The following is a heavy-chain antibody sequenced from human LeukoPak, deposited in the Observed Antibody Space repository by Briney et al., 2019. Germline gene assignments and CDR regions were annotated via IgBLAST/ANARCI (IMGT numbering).Heavy chain of an antibody. Sequence: SETLSLTCAVYGGSFSGYYWSWIRQPPGKGLEWIGEINHSGSTNYNPSLKSRVTISVDTSKNKFSLKLSSVTAADTAVYYCAIRRGLWFGELRFWGQGTRVTVSS. CDR3: AIRRGLWFGELRF. D-gene: IGHD3-10*01. V-gene: IGHV4-34*01. CDR1: GGSFSGYY. J-gene: IGHJ4*02. CDR2: INHSGST.